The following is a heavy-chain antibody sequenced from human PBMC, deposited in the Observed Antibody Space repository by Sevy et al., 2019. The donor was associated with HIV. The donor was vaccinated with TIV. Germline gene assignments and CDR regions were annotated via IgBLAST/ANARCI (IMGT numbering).Heavy chain of an antibody. CDR2: INPTSGGT. D-gene: IGHD6-13*01. CDR1: GYSFSGYN. CDR3: VRVPAAAGTRGYFDY. Sequence: ASVKVSCKTSGYSFSGYNMHWVRQAPGQGLEWMGRINPTSGGTNFAEMFQGRVTMTRDMSISTAYMELSSLRSDDTAVYYCVRVPAAAGTRGYFDYWGQGTLVTVSS. V-gene: IGHV1-2*06. J-gene: IGHJ4*02.